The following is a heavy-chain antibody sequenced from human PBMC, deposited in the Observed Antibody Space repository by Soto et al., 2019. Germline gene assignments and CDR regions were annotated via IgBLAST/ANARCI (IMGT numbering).Heavy chain of an antibody. Sequence: GGSLRLSCIASGFSLANYPMNWVRQTPGKGLEWISYSSPRGDTIYYADSVEGRFTISRDNARNSLSLHMSSLRDEDSALYYCAKGPHTNVGWPYYFESWGQGVPVTVSS. CDR2: SSPRGDTI. D-gene: IGHD6-19*01. J-gene: IGHJ4*02. CDR3: AKGPHTNVGWPYYFES. CDR1: GFSLANYP. V-gene: IGHV3-48*02.